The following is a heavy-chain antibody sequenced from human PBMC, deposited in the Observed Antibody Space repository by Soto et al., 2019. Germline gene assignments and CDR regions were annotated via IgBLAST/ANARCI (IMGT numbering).Heavy chain of an antibody. CDR1: GFTFSSYA. CDR2: ISYDGSNK. Sequence: PGGSLRLSCAASGFTFSSYAMHWVRQAPGKGLEWVAVISYDGSNKYYADSVKGRFTISRDNSKNTLYLQMNSLRAEDTAVYYCARDRIAAAPQLDPWGQGTLVTVSS. CDR3: ARDRIAAAPQLDP. J-gene: IGHJ5*02. V-gene: IGHV3-30-3*01. D-gene: IGHD6-13*01.